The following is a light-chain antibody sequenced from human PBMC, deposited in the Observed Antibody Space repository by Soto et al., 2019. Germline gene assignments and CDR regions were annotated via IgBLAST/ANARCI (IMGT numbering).Light chain of an antibody. Sequence: DIQMTQSPSSLSASVGDRVTIACQASQDISNYLHWYQQKPGKAPKLLIYDASNLETGVPSRFSGSGSGTEFTLTISSLQSEDFAVYYCQQYNNWPRTFGQGTKVDIK. J-gene: IGKJ1*01. CDR1: QDISNY. V-gene: IGKV1-33*01. CDR2: DAS. CDR3: QQYNNWPRT.